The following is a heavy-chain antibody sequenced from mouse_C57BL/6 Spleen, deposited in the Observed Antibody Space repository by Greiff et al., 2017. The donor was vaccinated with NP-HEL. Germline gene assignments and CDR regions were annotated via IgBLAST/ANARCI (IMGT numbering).Heavy chain of an antibody. V-gene: IGHV1-52*01. Sequence: QVQLQQSGAELVRPGSSVKLSCKASGYTFTSYWMHWVKQRPIQGLEWIGNIDPSDSETHYNQKFKDKATLTVDKSSSTAYMQLSSLTSEDSAVYYCARRGYDYDKDYAMDYWGQGTSVTVSS. CDR2: IDPSDSET. J-gene: IGHJ4*01. CDR1: GYTFTSYW. D-gene: IGHD2-4*01. CDR3: ARRGYDYDKDYAMDY.